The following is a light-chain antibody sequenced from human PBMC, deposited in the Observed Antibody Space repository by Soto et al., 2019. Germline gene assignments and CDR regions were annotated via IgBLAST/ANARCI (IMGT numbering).Light chain of an antibody. V-gene: IGLV2-11*01. J-gene: IGLJ1*01. Sequence: QPVLTQPRSVSGSPGQSVTISCTGTSSDVGGYNYVSWYQQHPGKAPKLMIYDVSKRPSGVPDRFSGSKSGNTASLTISGLQAEDEADIYCCSYAGSSYVFGTGTKLTVL. CDR2: DVS. CDR3: CSYAGSSYV. CDR1: SSDVGGYNY.